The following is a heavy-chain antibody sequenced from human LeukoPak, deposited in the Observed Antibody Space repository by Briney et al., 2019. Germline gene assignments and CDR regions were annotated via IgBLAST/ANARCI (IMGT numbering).Heavy chain of an antibody. J-gene: IGHJ4*02. D-gene: IGHD4-11*01. CDR3: ARVPVSGPGARFDY. V-gene: IGHV1-18*01. CDR1: VSTFTSYG. CDR2: ISAYNVNT. Sequence: APVKLSCSAAVSTFTSYGISRMGLGPAQGLEWMGWISAYNVNTNAAQKPQVRVTVTTDTSTTTAHMDLRRVRAADAAVYYCARVPVSGPGARFDYWGQGTLVTVSS.